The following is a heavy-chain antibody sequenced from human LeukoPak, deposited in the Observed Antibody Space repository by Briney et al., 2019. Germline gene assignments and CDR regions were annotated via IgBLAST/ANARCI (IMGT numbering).Heavy chain of an antibody. D-gene: IGHD6-13*01. V-gene: IGHV4-34*01. CDR1: GGSFSGYY. CDR2: INNSGST. Sequence: SETLSLXCAVYGGSFSGYYWSWLRQPPGKGLEWIGEINNSGSTNYNQSLKSRVTITVNTSKNQFSLKLSSVPAPTPPLFSLARGTPAWYPSGYYFDYWGQGTLVTVSS. J-gene: IGHJ4*02. CDR3: ARGTPAWYPSGYYFDY.